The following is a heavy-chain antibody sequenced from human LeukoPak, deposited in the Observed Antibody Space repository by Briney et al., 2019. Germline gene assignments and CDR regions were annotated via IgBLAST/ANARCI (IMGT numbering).Heavy chain of an antibody. CDR1: GYTFTSYD. CDR3: ARGRSTGYPYYFEY. Sequence: ASVKVSCKASGYTFTSYDTNWVRQATGQGLEWMGWMNPNSGSTGYAQKFQGRVTITRNTSISTAYMELSGLRSEDTAVYYCARGRSTGYPYYFEYWGQGTLVTVSS. J-gene: IGHJ4*02. CDR2: MNPNSGST. V-gene: IGHV1-8*03. D-gene: IGHD5-12*01.